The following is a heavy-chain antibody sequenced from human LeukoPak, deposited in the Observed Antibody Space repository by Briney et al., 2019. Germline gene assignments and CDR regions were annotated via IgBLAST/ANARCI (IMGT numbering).Heavy chain of an antibody. J-gene: IGHJ4*02. CDR1: GFTFSSYA. CDR3: ARDGSSGWEIALYYAAPDY. V-gene: IGHV3-30*01. CDR2: ISYDGSNK. D-gene: IGHD6-19*01. Sequence: PGGSLRLSCAASGFTFSSYAMHWVRQAPGKGLEWVAVISYDGSNKYYADSVKGRFTISRDNSKNTLYLQMNSLRAEDTAVYYCARDGSSGWEIALYYAAPDYWGQGTLVTVSS.